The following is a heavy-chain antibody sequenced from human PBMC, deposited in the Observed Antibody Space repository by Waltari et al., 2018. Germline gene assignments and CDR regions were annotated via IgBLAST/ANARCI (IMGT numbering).Heavy chain of an antibody. J-gene: IGHJ6*02. CDR3: GTQSGSYLYYYGMDV. D-gene: IGHD3-10*01. Sequence: QVQLQESGPGLVKPSETLSLTCAVSGYSISSGYYWGWIRQPPGKGLEWIGSIDHSGGTYYNPSLKSRVTISVDTSKNQFSLKLSSVTAADTAVYYCGTQSGSYLYYYGMDVWGQGTTVTVSS. CDR1: GYSISSGYY. V-gene: IGHV4-38-2*01. CDR2: IDHSGGT.